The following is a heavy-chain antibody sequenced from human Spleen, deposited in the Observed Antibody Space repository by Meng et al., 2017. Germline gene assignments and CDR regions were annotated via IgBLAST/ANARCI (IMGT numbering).Heavy chain of an antibody. CDR2: ISSGSSVSTI. CDR1: GFTFSSYE. J-gene: IGHJ4*02. D-gene: IGHD6-19*01. CDR3: ARVLGDSSGWYAIGF. V-gene: IGHV3-48*03. Sequence: GESLKISCVASGFTFSSYEMNWVRQAPGKGLEWVSYISSGSSVSTIYYADSVKGRFTISRDNAKNSLYLQMDSLGAEDTAVYYCARVLGDSSGWYAIGFWGQGTLVTVSS.